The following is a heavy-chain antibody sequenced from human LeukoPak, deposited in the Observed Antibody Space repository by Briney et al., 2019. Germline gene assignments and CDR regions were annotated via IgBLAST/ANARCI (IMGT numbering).Heavy chain of an antibody. Sequence: SETLSLTCTVSGGSISSYYWSWIRQPAGKGLEWIGRVYTSGSTNYNPSLKSRVTMSVDTSKNQFSLKLSSVTAADTAVYYCARERRIAAAVVARSFDYWGQGTLVTVSS. CDR1: GGSISSYY. CDR2: VYTSGST. J-gene: IGHJ4*02. V-gene: IGHV4-4*07. CDR3: ARERRIAAAVVARSFDY. D-gene: IGHD6-13*01.